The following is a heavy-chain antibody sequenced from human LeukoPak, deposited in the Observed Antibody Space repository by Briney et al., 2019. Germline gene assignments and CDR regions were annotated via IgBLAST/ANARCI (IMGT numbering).Heavy chain of an antibody. CDR2: ISAYNGNT. CDR3: ARDLGADIVVVVAATGDAFDI. Sequence: GASVKVSCKASGYTFTSYGISWVRQAPGQGLEWMGWISAYNGNTNYAQKLQGRVTMTTDTSTSTAYMELRSLRSDDTAVYYCARDLGADIVVVVAATGDAFDIWGQGTMVTVSS. V-gene: IGHV1-18*01. D-gene: IGHD2-15*01. CDR1: GYTFTSYG. J-gene: IGHJ3*02.